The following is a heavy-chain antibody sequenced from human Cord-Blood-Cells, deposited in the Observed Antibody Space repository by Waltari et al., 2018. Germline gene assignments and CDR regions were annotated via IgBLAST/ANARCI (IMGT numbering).Heavy chain of an antibody. CDR3: TTCSSSWRAFDI. J-gene: IGHJ3*02. V-gene: IGHV4-39*01. CDR1: GGSLSSSSYY. CDR2: IYYGGGA. D-gene: IGHD6-13*01. Sequence: QLQLQESGPGLVKPSETLSLTCTVSGGSLSSSSYYWGWIRQPPGEGLEWIGGIYYGGGADETPPHRSRDTIFVNTSKNPFSLRLSSVTAADTAVYCWTTCSSSWRAFDIWGQGTMVTVSS.